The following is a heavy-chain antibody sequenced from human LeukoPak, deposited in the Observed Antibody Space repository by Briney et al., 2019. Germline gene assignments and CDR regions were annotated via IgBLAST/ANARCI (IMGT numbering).Heavy chain of an antibody. CDR2: IYSGGST. CDR1: GFTVSSNY. V-gene: IGHV3-53*01. CDR3: ARGESLSGSYYLEPFDY. J-gene: IGHJ4*02. Sequence: GGSLRLSCAASGFTVSSNYMSWVRQAPGKGLEWVSVIYSGGSTYYADSVKGRFTISRDNSKNTLYLQMNSLRAEDTAVYYCARGESLSGSYYLEPFDYWGQGTLVTVSS. D-gene: IGHD3-10*01.